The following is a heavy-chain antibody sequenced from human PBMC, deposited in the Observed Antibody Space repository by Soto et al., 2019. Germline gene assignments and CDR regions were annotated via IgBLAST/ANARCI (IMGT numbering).Heavy chain of an antibody. CDR2: IWYDGSNK. V-gene: IGHV3-33*08. CDR1: GFTFSSYG. CDR3: ARGLGEYQLLYFQH. J-gene: IGHJ1*01. Sequence: GGSLRLSCAASGFTFSSYGMHWVRQAPGKGLEWVAVIWYDGSNKYYADSVKGRFTISRDNSKNTLYLQMNSLRAEDTAVYYCARGLGEYQLLYFQHWGQGTLVTVSS. D-gene: IGHD2-2*01.